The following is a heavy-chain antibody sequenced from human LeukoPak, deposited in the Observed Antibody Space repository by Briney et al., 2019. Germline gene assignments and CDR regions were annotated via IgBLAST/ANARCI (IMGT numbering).Heavy chain of an antibody. J-gene: IGHJ2*01. Sequence: HPGGSLRLSCVGSGFMFSNHWMHWVRQGPGKGLMWLPRINTDGSRTTYEDSVQGRFTISRDNAKNTLYLHLDSLRVDDTAMYYCARDSASGRFFDLWGRGILVNVAS. CDR1: GFMFSNHW. CDR2: INTDGSRT. CDR3: ARDSASGRFFDL. D-gene: IGHD3-10*01. V-gene: IGHV3-74*03.